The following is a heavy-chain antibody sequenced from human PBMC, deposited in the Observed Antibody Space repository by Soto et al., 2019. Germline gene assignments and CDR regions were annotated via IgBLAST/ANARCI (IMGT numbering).Heavy chain of an antibody. J-gene: IGHJ4*02. D-gene: IGHD3-22*01. CDR3: AATLDWGSYDFGGYPS. Sequence: SVKVSCKGSGFTFSRSAVQWVRQARGQGLEWIGWIVAASGKPDYSQIFQERVTITRDMSTSTAYMELSSLSSEDTAVYYCAATLDWGSYDFGGYPSWGQGTLVTVSS. V-gene: IGHV1-58*01. CDR2: IVAASGKP. CDR1: GFTFSRSA.